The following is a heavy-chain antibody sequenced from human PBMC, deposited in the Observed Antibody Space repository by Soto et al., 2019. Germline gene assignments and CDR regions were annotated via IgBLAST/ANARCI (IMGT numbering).Heavy chain of an antibody. CDR3: ARTLRFYGDYSKGYYYYGMDV. V-gene: IGHV2-70*01. CDR2: IDWDDDN. J-gene: IGHJ6*02. Sequence: ESGPTLVNPTQTLTLTCTFSGFSLSTSGMCVSWIRQPPGKALEWLALIDWDDDNYYSTSLKTRLTISKDTSKNQVVLTMTNMDPVDTATYYCARTLRFYGDYSKGYYYYGMDVWGQGTTVTVSS. CDR1: GFSLSTSGMC. D-gene: IGHD4-17*01.